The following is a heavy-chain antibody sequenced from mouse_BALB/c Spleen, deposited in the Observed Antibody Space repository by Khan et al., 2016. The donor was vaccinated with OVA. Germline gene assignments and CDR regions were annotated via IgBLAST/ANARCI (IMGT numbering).Heavy chain of an antibody. J-gene: IGHJ4*01. CDR2: IAPGSGSS. Sequence: DLVKPGASVKLSCKASGYTFTSYWINWIKQRPGQGLEWIGRIAPGSGSSSYNEMFKGKATLTLDTSSSTAYIQLSSLSSEDSAVYFTAGENYNYRTCSAMDYWGQGTSVTVSS. D-gene: IGHD2-12*01. CDR3: AGENYNYRTCSAMDY. V-gene: IGHV1S41*01. CDR1: GYTFTSYW.